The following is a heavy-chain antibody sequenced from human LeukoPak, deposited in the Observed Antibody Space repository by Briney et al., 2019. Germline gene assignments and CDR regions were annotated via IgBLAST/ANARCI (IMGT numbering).Heavy chain of an antibody. Sequence: PGGSLRLSCAASGFTFSSYEMNWVRQAPGKGLEWVSYISSNGSTIYYADSVKGRFTISRDNAKNSLYLQMNSLRAEDTAVYYCAREGLWYFDYWGQGTLVTVSS. D-gene: IGHD3-16*01. CDR1: GFTFSSYE. CDR2: ISSNGSTI. CDR3: AREGLWYFDY. V-gene: IGHV3-48*03. J-gene: IGHJ4*02.